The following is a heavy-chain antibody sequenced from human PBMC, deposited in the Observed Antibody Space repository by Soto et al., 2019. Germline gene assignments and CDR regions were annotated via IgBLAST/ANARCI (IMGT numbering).Heavy chain of an antibody. CDR3: ARASLYSSGGAGWFDP. V-gene: IGHV4-59*01. J-gene: IGHJ5*02. CDR2: IYYSGST. CDR1: GGSIISYY. D-gene: IGHD6-19*01. Sequence: SETLSLTCTVSGGSIISYYWSWIRQPPGKGLEWIGYIYYSGSTNYNPSLKSRVTISVDTSKNQFSLKLSSVTAADTAVYYCARASLYSSGGAGWFDPWGQGTLVTVSS.